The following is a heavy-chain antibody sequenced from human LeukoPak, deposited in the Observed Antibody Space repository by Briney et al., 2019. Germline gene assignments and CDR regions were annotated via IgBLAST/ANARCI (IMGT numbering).Heavy chain of an antibody. V-gene: IGHV4-59*01. D-gene: IGHD1-26*01. CDR1: GGSISSYY. CDR3: ARVFGGGYYYIDY. CDR2: IYYSGST. Sequence: SETLSLTCTVSGGSISSYYWSWIWQPPGKGLEWIGYIYYSGSTNYNPSLKSRVTISVDTSKNQFSLKLSSVTAADTAVYYCARVFGGGYYYIDYWGQGTLVTVSS. J-gene: IGHJ4*02.